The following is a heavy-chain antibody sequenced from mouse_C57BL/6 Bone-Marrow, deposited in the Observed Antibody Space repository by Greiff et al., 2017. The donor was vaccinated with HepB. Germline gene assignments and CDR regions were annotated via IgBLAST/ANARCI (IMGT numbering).Heavy chain of an antibody. J-gene: IGHJ3*01. CDR3: ARDDSSYEGWFAY. V-gene: IGHV5-16*01. CDR2: INYDGSST. Sequence: EVNVVESEGGLVQPGSSMKLSCTASGFTFSDYYMAWVRQVPEKGLEWVANINYDGSSTYYLDSLKSRFIISRDNAKNILYLQMSSLKSEDTATYYCARDDSSYEGWFAYWGQGTLVTVSA. CDR1: GFTFSDYY. D-gene: IGHD1-1*01.